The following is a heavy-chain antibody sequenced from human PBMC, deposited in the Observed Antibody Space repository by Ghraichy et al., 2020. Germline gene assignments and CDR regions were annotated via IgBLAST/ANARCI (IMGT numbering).Heavy chain of an antibody. Sequence: GSLRLSCAVSGFSVRSNNISWVRQAPGKGLEWVSVIYSDGSPYYADSVKGRFTVSRDNSKNTLYLQMNTLRAEDTAIYYCARDLRISGTTSFYYYNYMDVWGKGTTVTVSS. CDR3: ARDLRISGTTSFYYYNYMDV. CDR2: IYSDGSP. J-gene: IGHJ6*03. CDR1: GFSVRSNN. D-gene: IGHD1-7*01. V-gene: IGHV3-66*01.